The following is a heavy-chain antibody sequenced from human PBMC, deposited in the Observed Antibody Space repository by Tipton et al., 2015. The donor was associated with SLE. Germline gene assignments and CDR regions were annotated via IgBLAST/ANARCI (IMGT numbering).Heavy chain of an antibody. CDR3: AKGLTDSNSWYGWFDP. V-gene: IGHV4-59*11. CDR2: MFYGRTT. D-gene: IGHD6-13*01. J-gene: IGHJ5*02. Sequence: TLSLTCTVSGDPITSHYWSWIRQPPGKGLEWIGYMFYGRTTNYSPSLKGRVSISMDTSKNQFSLNLSSVTPADTAVYYCAKGLTDSNSWYGWFDPWGQGTLVTVSS. CDR1: GDPITSHY.